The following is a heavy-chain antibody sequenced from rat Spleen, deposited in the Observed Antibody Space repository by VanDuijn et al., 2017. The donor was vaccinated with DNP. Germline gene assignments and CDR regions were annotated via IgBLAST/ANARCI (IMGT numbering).Heavy chain of an antibody. V-gene: IGHV5-46*01. CDR2: ISTSGGTT. CDR3: TRVKVGARFDY. Sequence: EVQLVESGGDLVQPGRSLKLSCAASGFTFSSFPMAWVRQAPTKGLEWVATISTSGGTTYYRDSVKGRFTFSRDNAENTLYLQMNSLRSEDTATYYCTRVKVGARFDYWGQGVMVTVSS. CDR1: GFTFSSFP. J-gene: IGHJ2*01. D-gene: IGHD3-7*01.